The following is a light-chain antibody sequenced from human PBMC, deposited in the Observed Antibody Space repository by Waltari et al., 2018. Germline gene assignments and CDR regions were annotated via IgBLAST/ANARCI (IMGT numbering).Light chain of an antibody. Sequence: QSVLTQPPSASGTPGQRVTLPSSGSSSNIESNYVYWYQQFPGTAPKLLIYSNNYRPSGVPDRFSGSKSGTSASLAISGLQSEDEADYYCAAWDDSLNGVVFGGGTK. J-gene: IGLJ2*01. CDR1: SSNIESNY. CDR2: SNN. CDR3: AAWDDSLNGVV. V-gene: IGLV1-44*01.